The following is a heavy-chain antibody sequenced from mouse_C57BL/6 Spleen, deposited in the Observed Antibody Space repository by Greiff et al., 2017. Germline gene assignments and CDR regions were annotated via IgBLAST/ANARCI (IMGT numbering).Heavy chain of an antibody. CDR3: ARNPEDYGTPYYFDY. CDR2: IWTGGGT. Sequence: QVQLKQSGPGLVAPSQSLSITCTVSGFSLTSYAISWVRQPPGKGLEWLGVIWTGGGTNYNSALKSRLSISKDNSKSQVFLKMNSLQTDDTARYYCARNPEDYGTPYYFDYWGQGTTLTVSS. V-gene: IGHV2-9-1*01. D-gene: IGHD1-1*01. J-gene: IGHJ2*01. CDR1: GFSLTSYA.